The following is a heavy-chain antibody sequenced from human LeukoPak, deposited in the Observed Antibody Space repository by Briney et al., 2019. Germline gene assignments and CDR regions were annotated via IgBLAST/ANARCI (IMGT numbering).Heavy chain of an antibody. Sequence: GGSLRLSCAASGFTFSSYSMNWVRQAPGKGLEWVSSISSSSSYIYYADSVKGRFTISRDNAKNSLYLQMNSLRAEDTAVYYCARGGIQLWPGAFDIWGQGTMVTVFS. CDR3: ARGGIQLWPGAFDI. CDR1: GFTFSSYS. D-gene: IGHD5-18*01. J-gene: IGHJ3*02. V-gene: IGHV3-21*01. CDR2: ISSSSSYI.